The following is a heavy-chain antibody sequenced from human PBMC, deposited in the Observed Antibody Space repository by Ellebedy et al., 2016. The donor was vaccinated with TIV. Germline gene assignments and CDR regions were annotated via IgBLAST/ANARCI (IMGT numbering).Heavy chain of an antibody. CDR1: GFTFRTYT. Sequence: PGGSLRLSCSASGFTFRTYTMHWVRQAPGKGLESVSTISPNGDITYYGDSVKGRFTISRDNSKNTLYLQTSSLRPEDTAVYRCVRLSVPHIVVGYFDLWGRGTLVSVSS. CDR3: VRLSVPHIVVGYFDL. CDR2: ISPNGDIT. V-gene: IGHV3-64D*09. J-gene: IGHJ2*01. D-gene: IGHD2-15*01.